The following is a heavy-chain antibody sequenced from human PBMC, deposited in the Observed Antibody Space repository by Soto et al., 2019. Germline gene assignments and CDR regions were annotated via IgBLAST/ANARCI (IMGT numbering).Heavy chain of an antibody. J-gene: IGHJ4*02. CDR1: GFTFSTYS. V-gene: IGHV3-48*01. Sequence: EVQLVESGGGLVQPGGSLRLSCAASGFTFSTYSMNWVRQAPGKGLEWVSHITSGGTTIYYADSVKGRFTISRDNAKNSLYLQMNSPRAEDTAVYYCARGYDYIWWTYRYGFDYWGQGTLVTVSS. CDR3: ARGYDYIWWTYRYGFDY. D-gene: IGHD3-16*02. CDR2: ITSGGTTI.